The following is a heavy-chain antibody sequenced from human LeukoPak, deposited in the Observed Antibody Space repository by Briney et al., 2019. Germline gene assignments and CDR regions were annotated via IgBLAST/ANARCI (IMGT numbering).Heavy chain of an antibody. CDR1: GGSIISNNYY. V-gene: IGHV4-39*01. CDR2: IHYSGSP. D-gene: IGHD3-22*01. J-gene: IGHJ4*02. Sequence: PSETLSLTCSVSGGSIISNNYYWGWIRQPPGKGLEWIGSIHYSGSPYHNPSLKSRVTISVDTSKNQFSLKLSSVTAADMAVYYCARLLYDRSGYYHFDYWGQGTLVTVSS. CDR3: ARLLYDRSGYYHFDY.